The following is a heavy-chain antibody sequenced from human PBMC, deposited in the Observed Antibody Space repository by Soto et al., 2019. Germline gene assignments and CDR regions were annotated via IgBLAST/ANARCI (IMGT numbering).Heavy chain of an antibody. CDR1: GGSISSYY. CDR3: ARDTAMKIDY. V-gene: IGHV4-59*01. CDR2: XXXXXXX. Sequence: ETLXLTCXVSGGSISSYYWSWIRQPPGKGLEWXXXXXXXXXXXXXXXLKSRVTISVDTSKNQFSLKLSSVTAADTAVYYCARDTAMKIDYWGQGTLVTVSS. D-gene: IGHD5-18*01. J-gene: IGHJ4*02.